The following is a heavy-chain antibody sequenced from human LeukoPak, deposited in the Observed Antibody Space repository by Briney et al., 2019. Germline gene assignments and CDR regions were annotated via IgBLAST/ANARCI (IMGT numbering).Heavy chain of an antibody. J-gene: IGHJ4*02. Sequence: SQTLSLTCTVSGGSISSGDYYWSWIRQPPGKGLEWIGYIYYSGSTYYNPSLKSRVTISVDTSKNQFSLKLSSVTAADTAVYYCARTYYYGSGSYSLDYWGQGTLVTVSS. D-gene: IGHD3-10*01. CDR1: GGSISSGDYY. CDR2: IYYSGST. CDR3: ARTYYYGSGSYSLDY. V-gene: IGHV4-30-4*01.